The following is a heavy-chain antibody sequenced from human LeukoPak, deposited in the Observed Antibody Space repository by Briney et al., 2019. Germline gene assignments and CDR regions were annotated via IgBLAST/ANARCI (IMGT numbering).Heavy chain of an antibody. Sequence: GASVKVSCKASGYTFTSYGISWVRQAPGQGLGWLGLISAYNVNTNYAQKLQGRVTMTTDTSTSTAYMELRSLRSDDTAVYYCARVIDYYYYMDVWGKGTTVTVSS. CDR1: GYTFTSYG. J-gene: IGHJ6*03. V-gene: IGHV1-18*01. CDR2: ISAYNVNT. CDR3: ARVIDYYYYMDV.